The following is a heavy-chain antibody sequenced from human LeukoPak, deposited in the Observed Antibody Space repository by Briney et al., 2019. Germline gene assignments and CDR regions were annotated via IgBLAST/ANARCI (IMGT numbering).Heavy chain of an antibody. Sequence: SETLSLTCTLSGDSIGSYYWNWIRQPPGKGLEWIGKIYYSGSTNYNPYLKSLVTISIDTSKNQFSLKLTSVSAADTAVYYCARDPGGSGDYYNIFDYWGPGTLVTVSS. J-gene: IGHJ4*02. CDR1: GDSIGSYY. CDR3: ARDPGGSGDYYNIFDY. CDR2: IYYSGST. D-gene: IGHD3-10*01. V-gene: IGHV4-59*01.